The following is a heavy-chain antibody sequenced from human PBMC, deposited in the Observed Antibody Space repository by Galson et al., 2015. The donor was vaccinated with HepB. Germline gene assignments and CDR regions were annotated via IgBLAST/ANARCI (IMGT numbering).Heavy chain of an antibody. V-gene: IGHV3-30*04. Sequence: SLRLSCAASGFSFSNFAFHWVRQAPGKGLEWVAVISDDGSNESYADSVKGRFTISRDSSMNTLYLQMNGLRVEDTALYFCAKPFSRYTTRGEGDYFDSWGQGVLVTVSS. CDR1: GFSFSNFA. CDR3: AKPFSRYTTRGEGDYFDS. J-gene: IGHJ4*02. D-gene: IGHD1-1*01. CDR2: ISDDGSNE.